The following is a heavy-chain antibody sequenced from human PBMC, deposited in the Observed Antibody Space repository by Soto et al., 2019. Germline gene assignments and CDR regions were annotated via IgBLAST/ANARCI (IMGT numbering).Heavy chain of an antibody. Sequence: PGGSLRLSCAASGFTFSSYAMSWVRQAPGKGLEWVSAISGSGGSTYYADSVKGRFTISRDNSKNTLYLQMNSLRAEDTAVYYCENAPGSSGWYDYYYYYGTDVWGQGTTVTVSS. J-gene: IGHJ6*02. D-gene: IGHD6-19*01. CDR3: ENAPGSSGWYDYYYYYGTDV. CDR1: GFTFSSYA. CDR2: ISGSGGST. V-gene: IGHV3-23*01.